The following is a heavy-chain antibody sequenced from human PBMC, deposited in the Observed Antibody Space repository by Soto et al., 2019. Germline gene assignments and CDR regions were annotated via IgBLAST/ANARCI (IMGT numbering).Heavy chain of an antibody. Sequence: ASVKVSCKASGYTFTSYAMHWVRQAPGQRLEWMGWINAGNGNTKYSQKFQGRVTITRDTSASTAYMELSSLRSEDTAVYYCVRICGGDCYAFDYWGQGTLVTVSP. CDR3: VRICGGDCYAFDY. D-gene: IGHD2-21*02. CDR1: GYTFTSYA. J-gene: IGHJ4*02. V-gene: IGHV1-3*01. CDR2: INAGNGNT.